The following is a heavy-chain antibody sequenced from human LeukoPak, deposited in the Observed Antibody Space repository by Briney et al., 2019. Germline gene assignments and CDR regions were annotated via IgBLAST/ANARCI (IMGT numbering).Heavy chain of an antibody. CDR2: ISWNSGSI. CDR3: AKGRNGYYSPFDY. Sequence: PGGSLRLSCAASGFTFDDYAMHWVRQAPGKGLEWVSGISWNSGSIGYADSVKGRFTISRDNAKNSLYLQMNSLRAEDMALYYCAKGRNGYYSPFDYWGQGTLVTVSS. V-gene: IGHV3-9*03. CDR1: GFTFDDYA. D-gene: IGHD3-22*01. J-gene: IGHJ4*02.